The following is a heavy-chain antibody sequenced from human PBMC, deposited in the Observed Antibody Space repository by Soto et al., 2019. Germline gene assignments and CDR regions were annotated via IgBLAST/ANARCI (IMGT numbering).Heavy chain of an antibody. V-gene: IGHV3-23*01. CDR2: IGGGGSKT. CDR3: TKPPRSGVINPI. J-gene: IGHJ3*02. Sequence: GGSLRLSCAASGFTFSSHVMSWVRQAPGKGLEWVSSIGGGGSKTYYADSVKGRFTISRDNSKDTLHPQMNSLRVEDTAVYYCTKPPRSGVINPIGGQGTLVTVSS. CDR1: GFTFSSHV. D-gene: IGHD3-10*01.